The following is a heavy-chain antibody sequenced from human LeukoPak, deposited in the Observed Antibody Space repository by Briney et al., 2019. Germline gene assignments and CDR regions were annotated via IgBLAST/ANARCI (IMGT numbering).Heavy chain of an antibody. CDR3: AKEGPYDFWSGHASAFDI. CDR1: GFTFSSYG. V-gene: IGHV3-30*02. CDR2: IRYDGSNK. Sequence: GGSLRLSCAASGFTFSSYGMHWVRQAPGKGLEWVAFIRYDGSNKYYADSVKGRFTISRDNSKNTLYLQMNSLRAEDTAVYYCAKEGPYDFWSGHASAFDIWGQGTKVTVSS. D-gene: IGHD3-3*01. J-gene: IGHJ3*02.